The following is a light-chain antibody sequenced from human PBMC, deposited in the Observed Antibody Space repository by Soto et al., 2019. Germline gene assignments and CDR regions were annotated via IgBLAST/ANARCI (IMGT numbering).Light chain of an antibody. CDR1: QGISSY. Sequence: DIQLTQSPSFLSASVGDRVTITCRASQGISSYLAWYQQKPGKAPKLLIYAASTLQSGVQSRFSGSGSGTEFTLTISNLQPEDFATYYSQPLNSYPFTFGPGTKVDIK. J-gene: IGKJ3*01. CDR3: QPLNSYPFT. CDR2: AAS. V-gene: IGKV1-9*01.